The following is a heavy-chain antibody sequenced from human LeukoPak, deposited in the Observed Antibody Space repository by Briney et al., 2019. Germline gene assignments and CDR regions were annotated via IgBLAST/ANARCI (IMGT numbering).Heavy chain of an antibody. Sequence: GGSLRLSCSASGFTFSTNAMFWVRRAPGKRLEYVSVISHDGHTTYYADSVKGRFTISRDNSKNTLYLQMSSLRAEDMAVYYCAKSDYWGQGTLVTVSS. CDR1: GFTFSTNA. V-gene: IGHV3-64D*06. CDR3: AKSDY. CDR2: ISHDGHTT. J-gene: IGHJ4*02.